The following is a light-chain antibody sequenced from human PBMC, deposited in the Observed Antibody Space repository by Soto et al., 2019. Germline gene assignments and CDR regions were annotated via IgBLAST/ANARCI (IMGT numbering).Light chain of an antibody. CDR3: QHYGGMWT. CDR1: QSITNR. J-gene: IGKJ1*01. V-gene: IGKV1-5*01. CDR2: DAL. Sequence: DIQITEAPSTLSASVGDRVSITCRASQSITNRLACYQLKPGKAPKVLIYDALNLESGVPSRFSGSGYGTEFTLTIRSLQPDDFATYCCQHYGGMWTFGQGTKVHI.